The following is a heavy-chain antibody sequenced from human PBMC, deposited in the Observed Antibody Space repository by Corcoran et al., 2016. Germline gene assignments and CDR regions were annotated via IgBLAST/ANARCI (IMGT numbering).Heavy chain of an antibody. CDR1: GFTFSRYW. D-gene: IGHD5-18*01. CDR2: IKQDGSEK. J-gene: IGHJ4*02. Sequence: EVQLVESGGGLVQPGGSLRLSCAASGFTFSRYWMSWVRQAPGKGLEWVANIKQDGSEKYHVDSVKGRFTMSRDNAKNSLSLQMNSLRAEDTAVYYCARDSASDTLGYWGQGTLVTVSS. V-gene: IGHV3-7*01. CDR3: ARDSASDTLGY.